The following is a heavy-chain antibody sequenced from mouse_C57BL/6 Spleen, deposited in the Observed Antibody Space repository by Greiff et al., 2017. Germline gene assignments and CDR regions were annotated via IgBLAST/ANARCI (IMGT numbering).Heavy chain of an antibody. Sequence: EVQLVESEGGLVQPGGSLSLSCAASGFTFTDYYMSWVRQPPGKALEWLGFIRNKANGYTTEYSASVKGRFTISRDNSQSILYLQMNARRAEDSATDYCARYISYYDYGEKAMDDWGQGTSVTVSS. CDR2: IRNKANGYTT. V-gene: IGHV7-3*01. CDR3: ARYISYYDYGEKAMDD. CDR1: GFTFTDYY. J-gene: IGHJ4*01. D-gene: IGHD2-4*01.